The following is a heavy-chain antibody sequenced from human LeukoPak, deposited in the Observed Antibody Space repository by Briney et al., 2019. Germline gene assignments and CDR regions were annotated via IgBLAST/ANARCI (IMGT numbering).Heavy chain of an antibody. CDR3: AKDAEALVTGVWCALDD. D-gene: IGHD5-18*01. CDR2: IRYDESNT. V-gene: IGHV3-30*02. CDR1: GFTFSSYG. Sequence: PGGSLRLSCAASGFTFSSYGMHWVRQAPGKGLEWVAFIRYDESNTYYADSVKGRYTISRDNSKNTLYLEMNSLRAEDTAVYHCAKDAEALVTGVWCALDDWGQGTLVTVSS. J-gene: IGHJ4*02.